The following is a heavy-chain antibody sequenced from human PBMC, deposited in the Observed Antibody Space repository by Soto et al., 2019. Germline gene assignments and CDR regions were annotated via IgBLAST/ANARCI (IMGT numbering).Heavy chain of an antibody. J-gene: IGHJ6*02. CDR2: IYTSGST. D-gene: IGHD2-21*02. CDR1: GGSISSYY. CDR3: ARDWVVTAIPGDYYYGMDV. Sequence: ETLSLTCTVSGGSISSYYWSWIRQPAGKGLEWIGRIYTSGSTNYNPSLKSRVTMSVDTSKNQFSLKLSSVTAADTAVYYCARDWVVTAIPGDYYYGMDVWGQGTTVTVSS. V-gene: IGHV4-4*07.